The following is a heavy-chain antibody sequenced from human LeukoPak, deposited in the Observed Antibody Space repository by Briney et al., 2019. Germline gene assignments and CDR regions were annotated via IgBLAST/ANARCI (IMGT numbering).Heavy chain of an antibody. Sequence: GGSLRLSCVASGFTFSSYGMGWVRQAPGKGLEWVSGISGSGGSTYYADSVKGRFTISRDNSKNTLYLQMNSLGAEDTAIFYCARDDIVYSSSWYGGLDYWGQGTLATVSS. CDR3: ARDDIVYSSSWYGGLDY. J-gene: IGHJ4*02. CDR2: ISGSGGST. CDR1: GFTFSSYG. D-gene: IGHD6-13*01. V-gene: IGHV3-23*01.